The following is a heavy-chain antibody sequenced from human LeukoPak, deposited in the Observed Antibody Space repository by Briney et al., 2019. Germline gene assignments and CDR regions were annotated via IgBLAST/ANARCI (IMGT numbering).Heavy chain of an antibody. CDR1: GFTFSSFS. Sequence: GGSLRLSCAASGFTFSSFSMTWVRQAPGKGLEWVSAIRGSGGGTYYADSVKGRFTISRDDSKNTLYLQMDSLRAEDTALYYCARGINIDYWGQGTLVTVSS. V-gene: IGHV3-23*01. J-gene: IGHJ4*02. D-gene: IGHD3-10*01. CDR2: IRGSGGGT. CDR3: ARGINIDY.